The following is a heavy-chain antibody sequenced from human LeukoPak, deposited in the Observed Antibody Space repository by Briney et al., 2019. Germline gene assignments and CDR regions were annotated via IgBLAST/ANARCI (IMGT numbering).Heavy chain of an antibody. J-gene: IGHJ3*02. Sequence: GGSLRLSCAASGFTFSDYILDWVRQAPGKGLEWVGRIRRGANRYTTESAASVKDRFTISRDDSRNSLYLHMNSLKTEDTAVYHCSRDGGEGGNSAFDIWGQGTMVTVSS. CDR2: IRRGANRYTT. V-gene: IGHV3-72*01. D-gene: IGHD3-16*01. CDR3: SRDGGEGGNSAFDI. CDR1: GFTFSDYI.